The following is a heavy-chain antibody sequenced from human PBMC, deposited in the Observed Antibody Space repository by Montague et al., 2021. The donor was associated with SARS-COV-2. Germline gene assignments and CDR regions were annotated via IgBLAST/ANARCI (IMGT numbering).Heavy chain of an antibody. D-gene: IGHD5-18*01. V-gene: IGHV4-39*01. J-gene: IGHJ4*02. Sequence: YSGNTYYSPSLKSRLTISVDTSKNQFSLKLNAVTAADTALYYCAIREYSYGGGDWGQGTLVTVAA. CDR3: AIREYSYGGGD. CDR2: YSGNT.